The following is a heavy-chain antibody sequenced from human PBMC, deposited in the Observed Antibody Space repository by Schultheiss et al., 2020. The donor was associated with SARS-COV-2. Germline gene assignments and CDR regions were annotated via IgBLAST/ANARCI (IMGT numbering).Heavy chain of an antibody. CDR2: IYYSGST. V-gene: IGHV4-59*01. CDR3: ARVEYGDYGYYFDY. J-gene: IGHJ4*02. D-gene: IGHD4-17*01. CDR1: GGSISPYY. Sequence: SETLSLTCTVSGGSISPYYWSWIRQPPGKALEWIDYIYYSGSTKYNASLKSRVTISVDTSKNQFSLKLRSVTAADTAIYYCARVEYGDYGYYFDYWGQGTLVTVSS.